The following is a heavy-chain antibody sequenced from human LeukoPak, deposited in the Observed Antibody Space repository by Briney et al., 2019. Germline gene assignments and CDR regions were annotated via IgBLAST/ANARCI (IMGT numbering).Heavy chain of an antibody. Sequence: PGGSLRLSCAASGFTFSSYAMSWVRQAPGKGLEWVSYISVSGSRTSYADSVQGRFIISRNDAKNSLYLQMNSLRDEDTAVYYCARDRGNHYAQLDCWGQGTLVTVSS. V-gene: IGHV3-48*02. CDR1: GFTFSSYA. J-gene: IGHJ4*02. CDR3: ARDRGNHYAQLDC. CDR2: ISVSGSRT. D-gene: IGHD1-26*01.